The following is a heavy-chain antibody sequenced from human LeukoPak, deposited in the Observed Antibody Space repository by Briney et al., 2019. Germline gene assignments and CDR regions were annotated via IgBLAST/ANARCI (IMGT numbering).Heavy chain of an antibody. CDR2: IIRIFGTA. CDR3: ARGFGELSFDY. CDR1: GGTFSSYA. D-gene: IGHD3-10*01. V-gene: IGHV1-69*01. J-gene: IGHJ4*02. Sequence: ASVKVSCKASGGTFSSYAISWVRQAPGQGLEWMGGIIRIFGTANYAQKFQGRVTITADESTSTAYMELSSLRSEDTAVYYCARGFGELSFDYWGQGTLVTVSS.